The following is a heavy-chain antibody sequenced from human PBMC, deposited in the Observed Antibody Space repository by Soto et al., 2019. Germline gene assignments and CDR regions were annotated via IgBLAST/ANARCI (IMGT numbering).Heavy chain of an antibody. V-gene: IGHV3-15*01. J-gene: IGHJ4*02. CDR3: TRVGRSGDDD. D-gene: IGHD5-12*01. CDR2: IKSKTDGGTT. Sequence: EVQLVQSGGGLVKPGGSLRLSCAASGFTFSNAWMTWVRQAPGKGLEWVGRIKSKTDGGTTDYAAPVKGRFSFSRDDSKNTVYLQMNSLRTEDTAVYFCTRVGRSGDDDWGQGTLVTVSS. CDR1: GFTFSNAW.